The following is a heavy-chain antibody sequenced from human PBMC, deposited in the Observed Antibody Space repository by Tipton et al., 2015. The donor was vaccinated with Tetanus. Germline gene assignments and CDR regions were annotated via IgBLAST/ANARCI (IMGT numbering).Heavy chain of an antibody. D-gene: IGHD3-16*01. CDR1: GASINAGGYL. Sequence: TLSLTCNLSGASINAGGYLWTWVRQHPGKGLEWIGYIYYSGSTFYNPSLKSRVTISVDTSKNQFSLRLSSVTAADTAVYYCARDQGGGRVARLNWFGPWGQGALVTVSS. V-gene: IGHV4-31*03. CDR3: ARDQGGGRVARLNWFGP. J-gene: IGHJ5*02. CDR2: IYYSGST.